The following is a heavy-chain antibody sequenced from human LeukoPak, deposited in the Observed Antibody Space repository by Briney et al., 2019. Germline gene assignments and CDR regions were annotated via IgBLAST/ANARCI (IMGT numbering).Heavy chain of an antibody. D-gene: IGHD3-3*01. V-gene: IGHV4-4*07. Sequence: PSETLSLTCTVSGGSISSYYWSWIRQPAGKGLEWIGRIYTSGSTNYNPSLKSRVTMSVDTSKNQFSLKLSSVTAADTAVYYCARDSRQNYDFWSGYYTSRRTYYYYGMDVWGQGTTVTVSS. CDR2: IYTSGST. CDR1: GGSISSYY. CDR3: ARDSRQNYDFWSGYYTSRRTYYYYGMDV. J-gene: IGHJ6*02.